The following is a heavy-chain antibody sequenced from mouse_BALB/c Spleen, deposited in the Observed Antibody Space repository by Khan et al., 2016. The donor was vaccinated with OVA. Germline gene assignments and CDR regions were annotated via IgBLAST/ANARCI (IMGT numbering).Heavy chain of an antibody. V-gene: IGHV3-2*02. CDR2: INYSGST. Sequence: VQLKQSGPGLVKPSQSLSLTCTVTGYSITSDYAWNWIRQFPGNKLEWMGSINYSGSTNYNPSLKSRISITRDTSKNQFFLQLNSVTTEDTVTYYCARDGSRYNYAMDYWGQGTAVTVSS. CDR3: ARDGSRYNYAMDY. J-gene: IGHJ4*01. CDR1: GYSITSDYA. D-gene: IGHD2-3*01.